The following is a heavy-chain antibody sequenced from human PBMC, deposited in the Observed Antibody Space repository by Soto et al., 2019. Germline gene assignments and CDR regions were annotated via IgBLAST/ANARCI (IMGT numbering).Heavy chain of an antibody. D-gene: IGHD2-21*02. V-gene: IGHV1-69*01. Sequence: QVQLVQSGAEVKKPGSSVKVSCKASGGTFSSDAISWVRQAPGQGLEWMGGITPIFGTANYAQRFQGRVTITADESTSTAYMELSSLRSEDTAVYYCALVVGLYCGGDCSMRYFDYWGQGTLVTVSS. CDR2: ITPIFGTA. J-gene: IGHJ4*02. CDR3: ALVVGLYCGGDCSMRYFDY. CDR1: GGTFSSDA.